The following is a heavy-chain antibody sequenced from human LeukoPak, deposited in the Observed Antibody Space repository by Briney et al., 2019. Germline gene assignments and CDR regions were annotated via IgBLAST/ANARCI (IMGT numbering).Heavy chain of an antibody. D-gene: IGHD6-19*01. J-gene: IGHJ4*02. Sequence: GGSLRLSCAASGFTFSSYAMHWVRQAPGKGLEWISYISSTTTITYYADSVKDRFTISRDNAKNSLYLQMSSLRDEATAVYYCVAGTELVYWGQGTLVTVSS. CDR2: ISSTTTIT. V-gene: IGHV3-48*02. CDR3: VAGTELVY. CDR1: GFTFSSYA.